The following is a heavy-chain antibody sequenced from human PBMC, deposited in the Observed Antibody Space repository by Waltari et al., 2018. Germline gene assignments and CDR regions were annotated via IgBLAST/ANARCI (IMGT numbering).Heavy chain of an antibody. CDR1: GFTFSSYA. J-gene: IGHJ4*02. CDR2: IIGSCGST. V-gene: IGHV3-23*01. D-gene: IGHD6-6*01. CDR3: AKSCRSSSKDYYFDY. Sequence: EVQLLESGGGLVQPGGSLRLSCAASGFTFSSYAMSWVRQAPGKGLEWVAAIIGSCGSTYYASSLTVRFTISRYNPKNTLYLHMNSLRAEDTAVYYCAKSCRSSSKDYYFDYWGQGTLVTVSS.